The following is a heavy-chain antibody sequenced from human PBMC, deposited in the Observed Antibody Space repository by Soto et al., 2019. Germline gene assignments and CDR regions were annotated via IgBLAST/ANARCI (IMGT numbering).Heavy chain of an antibody. D-gene: IGHD7-27*01. CDR1: GFTFSSYA. V-gene: IGHV3-64D*06. CDR3: VRQTGDDAFDI. Sequence: GGSLRLSFSASGFTFSSYAMHWVRQAPGKGLEYVSAISSNGGSTYYADSVKGRFTISRDNSKNTLYLQMSSLRAEDTAVYYCVRQTGDDAFDIWGQGTMVTVSS. J-gene: IGHJ3*02. CDR2: ISSNGGST.